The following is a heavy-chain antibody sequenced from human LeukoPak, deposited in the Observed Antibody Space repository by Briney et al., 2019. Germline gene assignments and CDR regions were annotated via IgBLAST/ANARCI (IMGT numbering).Heavy chain of an antibody. CDR1: GGSISSYY. CDR3: ARAAVAGPNDAFDI. J-gene: IGHJ3*02. CDR2: IYYSGST. D-gene: IGHD6-19*01. Sequence: PSETLSLTCTVSGGSISSYYWSWIRQPPGKGLEWIGYIYYSGSTNYNPSLKSRVTISVDTSKNQFSLKLSSVTAADTAVYYCARAAVAGPNDAFDIWGQGTMVTVSS. V-gene: IGHV4-59*01.